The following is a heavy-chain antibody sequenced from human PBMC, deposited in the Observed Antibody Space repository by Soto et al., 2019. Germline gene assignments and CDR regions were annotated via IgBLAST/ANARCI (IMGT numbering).Heavy chain of an antibody. V-gene: IGHV3-72*01. J-gene: IGHJ5*01. Sequence: EVQLVESGGNLVQPGGSLRLSCAGSGFTFSDYYIDWVRQAPGKGLEWVGRSRDKGNSYSTDYGASVRGRYTVSRAGSQNSLYRQTNSLETGDTALYYCLTPLPGTTSFDYWGRGTLVTVSS. CDR3: LTPLPGTTSFDY. D-gene: IGHD1-7*01. CDR2: SRDKGNSYST. CDR1: GFTFSDYY.